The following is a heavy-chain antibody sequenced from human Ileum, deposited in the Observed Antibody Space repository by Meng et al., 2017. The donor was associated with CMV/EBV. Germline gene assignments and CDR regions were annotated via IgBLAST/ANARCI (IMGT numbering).Heavy chain of an antibody. V-gene: IGHV4-39*07. CDR3: ARDRYDFWSGSLDNGMDV. D-gene: IGHD3-3*01. CDR1: ISSSSYY. CDR2: IYYSGST. Sequence: ISSSSYYWGWIRQPPGKGLEWIGSIYYSGSTYYNPSLKSRVTISVDTSKNQFSLKLSSVTAADTAVYYCARDRYDFWSGSLDNGMDVWGQGTTVTVSS. J-gene: IGHJ6*02.